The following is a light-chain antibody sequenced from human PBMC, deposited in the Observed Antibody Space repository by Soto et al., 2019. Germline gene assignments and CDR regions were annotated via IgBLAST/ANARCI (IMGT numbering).Light chain of an antibody. V-gene: IGLV6-57*01. CDR2: EDN. CDR3: QSYDSTNWV. CDR1: SGNIASNY. Sequence: NFMLTQPHPVSESPGKTVSISCTRSSGNIASNYMQWYQQRPGSSPTTVIYEDNQRPSGVPDRFSGSIDSSSNSASLTISGLKTEDEADYYCQSYDSTNWVFGGGTKLTVL. J-gene: IGLJ3*02.